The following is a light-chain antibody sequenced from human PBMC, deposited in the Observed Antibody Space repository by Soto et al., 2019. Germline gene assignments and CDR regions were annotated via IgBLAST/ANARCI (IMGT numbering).Light chain of an antibody. CDR2: DAS. CDR1: QSVSSY. Sequence: EIVLTQSPATLSLSPGERATLSCRASQSVSSYLAWYQQKVGQAPRLLIYDASNRATGIPARFSGSGSETDFTLTISSLEPEDCAIYYCQQRSNWAYTFGQGTKLEIK. V-gene: IGKV3-11*01. J-gene: IGKJ2*01. CDR3: QQRSNWAYT.